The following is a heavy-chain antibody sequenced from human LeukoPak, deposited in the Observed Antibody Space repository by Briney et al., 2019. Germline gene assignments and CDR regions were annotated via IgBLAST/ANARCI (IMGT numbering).Heavy chain of an antibody. V-gene: IGHV3-23*01. J-gene: IGHJ4*02. CDR2: ISGSGGST. D-gene: IGHD5-12*01. Sequence: GGSLRLSCAASGFTFSSYAMSWVRQAPGKGLEWVSAISGSGGSTYYADSVKGRFTIYRDNSKNTLYLQMNSLRAEDTAVYYCAKGSRGQWLRFDYWGQGTLVTVSS. CDR1: GFTFSSYA. CDR3: AKGSRGQWLRFDY.